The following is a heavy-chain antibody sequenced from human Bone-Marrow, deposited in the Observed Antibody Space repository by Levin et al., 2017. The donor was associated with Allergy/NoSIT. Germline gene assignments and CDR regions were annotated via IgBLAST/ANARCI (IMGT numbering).Heavy chain of an antibody. CDR1: GFTFNAYT. Sequence: GESLKISCAASGFTFNAYTMNWVRQAPGKGLEWVSSISGSNSYILYADSVKGRFTISRDNAQNSVSLQMNRLRDDDTAVYYCAKLGYCSDRNCSAFDSWGQGTLVTVSS. CDR3: AKLGYCSDRNCSAFDS. V-gene: IGHV3-21*01. J-gene: IGHJ4*02. CDR2: ISGSNSYI. D-gene: IGHD2-15*01.